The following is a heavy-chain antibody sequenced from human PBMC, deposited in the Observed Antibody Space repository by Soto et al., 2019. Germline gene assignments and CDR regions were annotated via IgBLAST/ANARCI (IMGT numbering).Heavy chain of an antibody. CDR3: SRVSRGAAGGSS. CDR2: INPDGGGT. V-gene: IGHV1-46*01. Sequence: QVQLVQSGAEVKKPGASVKVSCKASGYTFTSYYMHWVRLAPGQGLEWMGIINPDGGGTSYAQQFQGRVIMTRDTSTSTVYMEMNSLRADDTAVYFCSRVSRGAAGGSSWGQGTLVTVSS. J-gene: IGHJ5*02. CDR1: GYTFTSYY. D-gene: IGHD6-13*01.